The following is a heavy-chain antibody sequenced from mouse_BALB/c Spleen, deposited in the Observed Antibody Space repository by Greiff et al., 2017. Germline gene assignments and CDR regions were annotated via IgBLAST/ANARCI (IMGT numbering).Heavy chain of an antibody. V-gene: IGHV5-4*02. D-gene: IGHD2-4*01. CDR2: ISDGGSYT. CDR1: GFTFSDYY. J-gene: IGHJ4*01. CDR3: ARAGDYAYYYAMDY. Sequence: EVHLVESGGGLVKPGGSLKLSCAASGFTFSDYYMYWVRQTPEKRLEWVATISDGGSYTYYPDSVKGRFTISRDNAKNNLYLQMSSLKSEDTAMYYCARAGDYAYYYAMDYWGQGTSVTVSS.